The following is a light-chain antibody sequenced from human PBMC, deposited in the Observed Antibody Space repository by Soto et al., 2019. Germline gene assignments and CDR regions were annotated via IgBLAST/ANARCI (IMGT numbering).Light chain of an antibody. CDR2: EVT. V-gene: IGLV2-14*01. CDR1: NTDVGQGKS. CDR3: VSYTDTDTLV. Sequence: QSALTQPASVSGSRGQSITISCFGRNTDVGQGKSVSWYQQGPGKAPKLLIFEVTNRPSGVSSRFSGSRSGNTASLTISRLQPDDEGDYYCVSYTDTDTLVFGTGTKVTV. J-gene: IGLJ1*01.